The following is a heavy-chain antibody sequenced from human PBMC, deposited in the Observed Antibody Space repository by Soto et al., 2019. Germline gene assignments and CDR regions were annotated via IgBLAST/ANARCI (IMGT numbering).Heavy chain of an antibody. CDR3: AKVSSSWYAGFFDL. CDR1: GFTFSSHA. D-gene: IGHD6-13*01. Sequence: PGGSLRRSCTASGFTFSSHAMTWVRQGSGKGLEWVSGLSDSGGSIYYADSVKGRFTISRDNSMNTLYLQMNTLRAEDTAIYYCAKVSSSWYAGFFDLWGQGTLVTVSS. V-gene: IGHV3-23*01. CDR2: LSDSGGSI. J-gene: IGHJ4*02.